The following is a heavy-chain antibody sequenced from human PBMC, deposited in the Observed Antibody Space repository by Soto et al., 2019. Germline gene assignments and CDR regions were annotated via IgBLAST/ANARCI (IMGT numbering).Heavy chain of an antibody. CDR2: IRSKANNYAT. CDR3: ATQSRDGYNDEYYFDY. CDR1: GFTFSGSA. D-gene: IGHD5-12*01. J-gene: IGHJ4*02. V-gene: IGHV3-73*02. Sequence: EVQLVESGGGLVQPGGSLTLSCAASGFTFSGSAMLWVRQASGKGLEWVGRIRSKANNYATAYAASVKGRFTISRDDSKNTAYLQMNSLKVEDTAVYYCATQSRDGYNDEYYFDYWGRGTLVTVSS.